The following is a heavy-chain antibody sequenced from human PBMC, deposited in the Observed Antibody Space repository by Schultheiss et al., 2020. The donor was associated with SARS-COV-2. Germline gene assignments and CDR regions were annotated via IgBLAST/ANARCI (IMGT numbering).Heavy chain of an antibody. V-gene: IGHV3-30*03. CDR3: ARDQADYYDSSGYAGY. Sequence: GSLRLSCAASGFTFSSYGMHWVRQAPGKGLEWVAVISYDGSNKYYADSVKGRFTISRDNSKNTLYLQMNSLRAEDTAVYYCARDQADYYDSSGYAGYWGQGTLVTVSS. J-gene: IGHJ4*02. CDR2: ISYDGSNK. CDR1: GFTFSSYG. D-gene: IGHD3-22*01.